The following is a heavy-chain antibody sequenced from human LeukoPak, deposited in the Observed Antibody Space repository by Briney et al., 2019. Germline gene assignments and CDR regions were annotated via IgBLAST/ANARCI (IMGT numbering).Heavy chain of an antibody. D-gene: IGHD5-24*01. V-gene: IGHV4-59*08. Sequence: PPETLSLTCTVSGGSISSYYWSWIRQPPGKGLEWIGYIYYSGSTNYNPSLKSRVTISVDTSKNQFSLKLSSVTAADTAVYYCARLNDGYNFKELEYWGQGTLVTVSS. CDR3: ARLNDGYNFKELEY. J-gene: IGHJ4*02. CDR1: GGSISSYY. CDR2: IYYSGST.